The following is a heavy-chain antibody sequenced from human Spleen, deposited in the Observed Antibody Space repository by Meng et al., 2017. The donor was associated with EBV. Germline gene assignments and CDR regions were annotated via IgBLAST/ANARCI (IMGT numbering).Heavy chain of an antibody. D-gene: IGHD5-12*01. J-gene: IGHJ4*02. Sequence: QKQVQQVGAGLLKPSETLSLSCAVYGGSFNGYYWTWIRQPPGKGLEWIGEINHSGSTNYNPSLKSRVTISVDTSKNQFSLILISVTAADTAVYYCASAPPGLPHDSWGQGTLVTVSS. V-gene: IGHV4-34*01. CDR2: INHSGST. CDR3: ASAPPGLPHDS. CDR1: GGSFNGYY.